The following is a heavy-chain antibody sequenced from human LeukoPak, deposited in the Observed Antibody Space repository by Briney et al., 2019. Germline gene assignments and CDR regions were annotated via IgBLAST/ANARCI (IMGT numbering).Heavy chain of an antibody. D-gene: IGHD3-22*01. J-gene: IGHJ4*02. Sequence: SETLSLTCTVSGGSISSYYWSWIRQPAGKGLEWLGRIYTSGSTNYNPSLKSRVTISVDTSKNQFSLKLSSVTAADTAVYYCARVRDRSSYFYDLDYWGQGTLVTVSS. V-gene: IGHV4-4*07. CDR2: IYTSGST. CDR3: ARVRDRSSYFYDLDY. CDR1: GGSISSYY.